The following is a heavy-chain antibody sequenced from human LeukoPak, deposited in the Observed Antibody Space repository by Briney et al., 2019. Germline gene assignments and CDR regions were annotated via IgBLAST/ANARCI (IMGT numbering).Heavy chain of an antibody. D-gene: IGHD4-11*01. Sequence: GESLKISCKGSGSSFTSYWIGWVRPMRGKGLEWRGIIYPGDSDTRYSPSFQGEATISADKSISTAYLQWSSLKASDTAMYYCARHDDYSNFNEYYFDYWGQGTLVTVSS. V-gene: IGHV5-51*01. CDR1: GSSFTSYW. J-gene: IGHJ4*02. CDR2: IYPGDSDT. CDR3: ARHDDYSNFNEYYFDY.